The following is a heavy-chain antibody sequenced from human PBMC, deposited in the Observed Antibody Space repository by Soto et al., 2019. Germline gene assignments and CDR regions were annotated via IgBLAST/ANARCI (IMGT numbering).Heavy chain of an antibody. Sequence: QVQLVQSGTEVKKPGASVKVSCKASGYTFTSYDINWVRQATGQGLEWMGWMNPNSGNTGYAQKFQGSVTMTRNTSISTAYMELSSLKSEDTAVYYCARERTGTTSMDVWGQGTTVTVSS. D-gene: IGHD1-1*01. J-gene: IGHJ6*02. V-gene: IGHV1-8*01. CDR1: GYTFTSYD. CDR2: MNPNSGNT. CDR3: ARERTGTTSMDV.